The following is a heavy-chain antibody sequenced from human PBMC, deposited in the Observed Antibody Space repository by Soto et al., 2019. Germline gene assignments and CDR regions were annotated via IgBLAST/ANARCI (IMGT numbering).Heavy chain of an antibody. D-gene: IGHD4-4*01. CDR3: ARVLHYRNFNWFDP. CDR1: GFTVSSNY. Sequence: GGSLRLSCGASGFTVSSNYMSWVRQAPGKGLEWVSVIYSGGSTYYADSVKGRFTISRHNSKNTLYLQMNSLRAEDTAVYYCARVLHYRNFNWFDPWGQGTLVTVSS. J-gene: IGHJ5*02. V-gene: IGHV3-53*04. CDR2: IYSGGST.